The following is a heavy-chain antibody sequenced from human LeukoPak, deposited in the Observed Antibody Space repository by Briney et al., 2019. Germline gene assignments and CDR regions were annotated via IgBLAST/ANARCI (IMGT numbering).Heavy chain of an antibody. CDR2: ISNSGTNT. J-gene: IGHJ4*02. CDR3: AKAVTTGRSEQY. D-gene: IGHD4-17*01. V-gene: IGHV3-23*01. Sequence: GGSLRLSCAASGFTFNSYAMTWVRQAPGKGLEWVSSISNSGTNTYYADSVRGRFTISRDTSKNTLYLHMNSLRAEDTAVYYCAKAVTTGRSEQYWGQGTLVTVSS. CDR1: GFTFNSYA.